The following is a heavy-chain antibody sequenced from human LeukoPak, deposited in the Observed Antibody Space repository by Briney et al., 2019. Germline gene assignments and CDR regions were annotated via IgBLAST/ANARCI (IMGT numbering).Heavy chain of an antibody. V-gene: IGHV3-7*01. J-gene: IGHJ3*02. D-gene: IGHD3-16*02. CDR3: ARHTYDYVWGSYRYSAFDI. CDR2: IKQDGSEK. CDR1: GFTFSSYW. Sequence: GRSLRLSCAASGFTFSSYWMSWVRQAPGKGLEWVANIKQDGSEKYYVDSVKGRFTISRDSAKNSLYLQMNSLRAEDTAVYYCARHTYDYVWGSYRYSAFDIWGQGTMVTVSS.